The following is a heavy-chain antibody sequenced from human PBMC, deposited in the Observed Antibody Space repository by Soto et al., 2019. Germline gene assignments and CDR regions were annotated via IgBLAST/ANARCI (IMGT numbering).Heavy chain of an antibody. CDR3: ARGVRCALAVSGCTDY. Sequence: SETLSLTCAVSGGSFSGYYWTWIRQPPGKGLEWIGEIDHNGITNYNPSLQSRVTISVDTPTKQFSLNLTSVTAADTSVYYCARGVRCALAVSGCTDYRCQGAQGTVSS. J-gene: IGHJ4*02. CDR1: GGSFSGYY. V-gene: IGHV4-34*01. CDR2: IDHNGIT. D-gene: IGHD6-19*01.